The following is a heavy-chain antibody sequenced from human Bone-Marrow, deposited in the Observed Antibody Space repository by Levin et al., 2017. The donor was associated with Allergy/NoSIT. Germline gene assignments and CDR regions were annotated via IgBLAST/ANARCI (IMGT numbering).Heavy chain of an antibody. CDR2: INPKSGGT. V-gene: IGHV1-2*02. Sequence: ASVKVSCKASGYTFTDYYIHWVRQAPGQGLEWMGWINPKSGGTNYAQKFQGRVTMTRDTSIRIAYMELSSLRSDDRAIYYCARKLNNNVYGMDVWGQGTTVTVSS. CDR3: ARKLNNNVYGMDV. J-gene: IGHJ6*02. CDR1: GYTFTDYY. D-gene: IGHD1/OR15-1a*01.